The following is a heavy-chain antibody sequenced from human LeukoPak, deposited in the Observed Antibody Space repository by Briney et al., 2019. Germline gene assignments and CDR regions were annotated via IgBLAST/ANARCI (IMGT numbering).Heavy chain of an antibody. D-gene: IGHD3-10*01. CDR1: GGSISSYY. CDR3: ARERSITMVRGALGAFDI. Sequence: SETLSLTCTVSGGSISSYYWSWIRQPPGKGLEWIGYIYYSGSTNYNPSLKSRVTISVDTSKNQFSLKLSSVTAADTVVYYCARERSITMVRGALGAFDIWGQGTMVTVSS. CDR2: IYYSGST. J-gene: IGHJ3*02. V-gene: IGHV4-59*01.